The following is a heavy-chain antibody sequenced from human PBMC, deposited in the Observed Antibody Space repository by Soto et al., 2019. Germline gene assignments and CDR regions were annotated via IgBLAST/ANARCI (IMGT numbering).Heavy chain of an antibody. J-gene: IGHJ6*02. CDR2: LYNTGST. CDR1: GGSISRYY. Sequence: QVRLQESGPGLVKPAETLSLTCTVSGGSISRYYWSWIRQTPGKGLEWIGYLYNTGSTIYNPSLESRVTISVDTSKNCFTLILNSGTAADPAVYYCARDLWGYCGTDCYPLDVLGPWTTVTVSS. D-gene: IGHD2-21*02. V-gene: IGHV4-59*01. CDR3: ARDLWGYCGTDCYPLDV.